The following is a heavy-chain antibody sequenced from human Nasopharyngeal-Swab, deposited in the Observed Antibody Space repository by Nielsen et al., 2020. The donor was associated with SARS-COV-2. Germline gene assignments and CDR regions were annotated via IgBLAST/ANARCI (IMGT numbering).Heavy chain of an antibody. V-gene: IGHV4-4*02. CDR1: GVSIRSSNW. CDR2: TYFTGTT. J-gene: IGHJ4*02. CDR3: ARGVDTYDYSNLLDY. D-gene: IGHD4-11*01. Sequence: SETLSLTCAVSGVSIRSSNWWVWVRQPPGQGLEWIGETYFTGTTNYNPSLASRVTISVDKSENQVSLKLSSVTAADTAVYYCARGVDTYDYSNLLDYWGQGTLVTVSS.